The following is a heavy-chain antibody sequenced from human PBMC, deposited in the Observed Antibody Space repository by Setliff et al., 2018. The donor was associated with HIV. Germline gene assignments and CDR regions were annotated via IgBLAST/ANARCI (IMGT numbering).Heavy chain of an antibody. CDR2: IRSKVDGGAA. CDR3: TTESVFLDYFFDY. V-gene: IGHV3-15*05. Sequence: GGSLRLSCAASGFTFSNAWMNWVSQAPGKGLEWVGRIRSKVDGGAADYAAPVKGRFTISRDDSKNTLYLQMSSLKTEDTAVYYCTTESVFLDYFFDYWGQGTLVTVSS. D-gene: IGHD3-9*01. CDR1: GFTFSNAW. J-gene: IGHJ4*02.